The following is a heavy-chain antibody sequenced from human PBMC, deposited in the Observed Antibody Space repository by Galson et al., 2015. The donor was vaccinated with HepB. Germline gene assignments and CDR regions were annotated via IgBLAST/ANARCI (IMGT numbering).Heavy chain of an antibody. V-gene: IGHV1-69*13. Sequence: SVKVSCKASGGTFSRHTISWLRQAPGQGLEWMGGIIPIFGSGNYAQKFRGRVTITADESKSTTYMELSSLRSEDTAVYYCARDPLKWELQGGYFDDWGQGTLVTVSS. J-gene: IGHJ4*02. CDR2: IIPIFGSG. D-gene: IGHD1-26*01. CDR1: GGTFSRHT. CDR3: ARDPLKWELQGGYFDD.